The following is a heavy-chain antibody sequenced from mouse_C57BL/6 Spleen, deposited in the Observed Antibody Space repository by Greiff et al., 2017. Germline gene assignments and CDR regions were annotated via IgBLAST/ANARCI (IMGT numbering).Heavy chain of an antibody. J-gene: IGHJ3*01. CDR2: ISYDGSN. Sequence: VQLKESGPGLVKPSQSLSLTCSVTGYSITSGYYWNWIRQFPGNKLEWMGYISYDGSNNYNPSLKNRISITRDTSKNQFFLKLNSVTTEDTATYYCARTGKFAYWGQGTLVTVSA. CDR3: ARTGKFAY. V-gene: IGHV3-6*01. CDR1: GYSITSGYY.